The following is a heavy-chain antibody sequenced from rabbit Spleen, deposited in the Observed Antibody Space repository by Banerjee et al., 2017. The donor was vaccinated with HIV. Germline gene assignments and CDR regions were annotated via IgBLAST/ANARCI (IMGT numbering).Heavy chain of an antibody. CDR2: INAATGKP. Sequence: QSLEESGGDLVKPEGSLTLTCTASGFSFSSRFYMCWVRQAPGKGLEWIACINAATGKPVYATWAKGRFTISRTSSTTVTLRMTSLTAADTATYFCARVSESSGWGEDLWGQGTLVTVS. D-gene: IGHD4-1*01. CDR3: ARVSESSGWGEDL. CDR1: GFSFSSRFY. J-gene: IGHJ4*01. V-gene: IGHV1S40*01.